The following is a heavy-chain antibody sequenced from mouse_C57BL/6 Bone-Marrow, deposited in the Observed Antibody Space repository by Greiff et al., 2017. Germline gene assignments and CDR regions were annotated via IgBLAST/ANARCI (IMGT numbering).Heavy chain of an antibody. V-gene: IGHV1-64*01. Sequence: QVQLQQPGAELVKPGASVKLSCKASGYTFTSYWMHWVKQRPGQGLEWIGLIHPNSGSTNYNEKFKSKATLTVDKSSSTAYMQLSSLTSEDSAVYYCARGGRNRYFDVWGTGTTVTVSS. J-gene: IGHJ1*03. D-gene: IGHD3-3*01. CDR2: IHPNSGST. CDR1: GYTFTSYW. CDR3: ARGGRNRYFDV.